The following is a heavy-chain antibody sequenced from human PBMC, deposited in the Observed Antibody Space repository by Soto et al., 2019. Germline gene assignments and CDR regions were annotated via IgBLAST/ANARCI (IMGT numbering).Heavy chain of an antibody. D-gene: IGHD3-10*01. CDR2: IYYSGST. CDR1: GGSISSYY. V-gene: IGHV4-59*08. CDR3: ARRARVRGVNWFDP. J-gene: IGHJ5*02. Sequence: LSLTCTVSGGSISSYYWSWIRQPPGKGLEWIGYIYYSGSTNYNPSLKSRVTISVDTSKNQFSLKLSSVTAADTAVYYCARRARVRGVNWFDPWGQGTLVTVSS.